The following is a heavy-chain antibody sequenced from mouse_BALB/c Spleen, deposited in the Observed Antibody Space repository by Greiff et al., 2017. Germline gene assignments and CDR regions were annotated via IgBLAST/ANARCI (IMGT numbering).Heavy chain of an antibody. D-gene: IGHD2-4*01. V-gene: IGHV7-3*02. CDR3: ARGDYDDYYAMDY. CDR1: GFTFTDYY. J-gene: IGHJ4*01. CDR2: IRNKANGYTT. Sequence: EVKLMESGGGLVQPGGSLRLSCATSGFTFTDYYMSWVRQPPGKALEWLGFIRNKANGYTTEYSASVKGRFTITRDNSQSILYLQMNTLRAEDSATYYCARGDYDDYYAMDYWGQGTSVTVSS.